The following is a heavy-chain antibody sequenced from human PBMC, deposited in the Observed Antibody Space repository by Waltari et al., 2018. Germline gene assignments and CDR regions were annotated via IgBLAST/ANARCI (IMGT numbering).Heavy chain of an antibody. CDR1: GFTFDDYA. Sequence: EVQLVESGGGLVQPGRSLRLSCAASGFTFDDYAMHWVRQAPGKGLEWVSGISWNSGSIGYADSVKGRFTISRDNAKNSLYLQMNSLRAEDMALYYCAKGDSSSWYREGVDYWGQGTLVTVSS. J-gene: IGHJ4*02. CDR3: AKGDSSSWYREGVDY. D-gene: IGHD6-13*01. V-gene: IGHV3-9*03. CDR2: ISWNSGSI.